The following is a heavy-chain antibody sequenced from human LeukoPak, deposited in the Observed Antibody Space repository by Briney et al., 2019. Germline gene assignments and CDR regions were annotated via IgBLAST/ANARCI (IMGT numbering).Heavy chain of an antibody. CDR2: ISSSSSTI. CDR3: AKFPVGSYSSGWGGAFDI. CDR1: GFTFSSYS. J-gene: IGHJ3*02. Sequence: GGSLRLSCAASGFTFSSYSMNWVRQAPGKGLEWVSYISSSSSTIYYADSVKGRFTISRDNAKNSLYLQMNSLRAEDTAVYYCAKFPVGSYSSGWGGAFDIWGQGTMVTVSS. V-gene: IGHV3-48*04. D-gene: IGHD6-19*01.